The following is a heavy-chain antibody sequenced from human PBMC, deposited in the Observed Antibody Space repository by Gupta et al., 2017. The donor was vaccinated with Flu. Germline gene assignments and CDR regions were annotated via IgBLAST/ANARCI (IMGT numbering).Heavy chain of an antibody. CDR2: INQDGTTK. J-gene: IGHJ4*02. V-gene: IGHV3-7*01. Sequence: EVQLVESGGGLVQPGGSLRLSCVASGFSFSDYWINWVRQAPGKGLEWVANINQDGTTKNYVDSLKGRFTVSRDNAKNSLYLQMDSLRAEDTAVYFCARNRGWEQFDYWGQGTLVTVSS. CDR3: ARNRGWEQFDY. D-gene: IGHD5-24*01. CDR1: GFSFSDYW.